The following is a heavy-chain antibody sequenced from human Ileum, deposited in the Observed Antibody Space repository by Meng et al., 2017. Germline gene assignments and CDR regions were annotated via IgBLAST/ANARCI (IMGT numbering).Heavy chain of an antibody. CDR2: IHYTGST. CDR3: AREPPAAAGTGADY. CDR1: GGSIGSAAYY. Sequence: QVQLQESGPGLVKVSQTLSLTCTVSGGSIGSAAYYWTWIRQHPAKGLEWIGYIHYTGSTSYNPSLESRTSTSIDTSNNQFSLKVTPVTAADTAVYYCAREPPAAAGTGADYWGQGTLVTVSS. D-gene: IGHD6-13*01. V-gene: IGHV4-31*03. J-gene: IGHJ4*02.